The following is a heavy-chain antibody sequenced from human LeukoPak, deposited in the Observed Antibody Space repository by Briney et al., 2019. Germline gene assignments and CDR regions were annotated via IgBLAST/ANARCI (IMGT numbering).Heavy chain of an antibody. J-gene: IGHJ4*02. Sequence: SETLSLTCTVSGGSISSHYWSWLRQPPGKGLEWIGYIYYSGSTNYNPSLKSRVTISVDTSKNQFSLKLSSVTAADTAVYYCARDRVGITGTAYYFDYWGQGTLVTVSS. CDR1: GGSISSHY. CDR2: IYYSGST. D-gene: IGHD1/OR15-1a*01. CDR3: ARDRVGITGTAYYFDY. V-gene: IGHV4-59*11.